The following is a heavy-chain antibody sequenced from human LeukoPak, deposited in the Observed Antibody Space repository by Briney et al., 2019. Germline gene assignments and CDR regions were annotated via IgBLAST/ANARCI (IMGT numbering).Heavy chain of an antibody. CDR1: GGSISSYY. Sequence: SETLSLTCTVSGGSISSYYWSWIRQPPGKGLEWIGYIYYSGSTNYNPSLKSRVTISVDKSKNQFSLKLSSVTAADTAVYYCVLSIAGTTWFDPWGQGTRVTVSS. CDR2: IYYSGST. J-gene: IGHJ5*02. CDR3: VLSIAGTTWFDP. D-gene: IGHD1-7*01. V-gene: IGHV4-59*12.